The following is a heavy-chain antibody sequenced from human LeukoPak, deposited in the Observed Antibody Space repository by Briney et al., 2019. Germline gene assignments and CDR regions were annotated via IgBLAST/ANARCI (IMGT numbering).Heavy chain of an antibody. CDR1: GGSISSGSYY. Sequence: PSQTLSLTCTVSGGSISSGSYYWSWIRQPAGEGLEWIGCIYYSGSTNYNPSLKSRVTISVDTSKNQFSLKLSSVTAADTAVYYCSRHVGYSNVGYGMDVWGQGTTVTVSS. V-gene: IGHV4-61*02. CDR3: SRHVGYSNVGYGMDV. J-gene: IGHJ6*02. CDR2: IYYSGST. D-gene: IGHD6-13*01.